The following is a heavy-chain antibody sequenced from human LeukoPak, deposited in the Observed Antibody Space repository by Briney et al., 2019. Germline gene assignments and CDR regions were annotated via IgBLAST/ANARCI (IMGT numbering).Heavy chain of an antibody. CDR2: ISSSGSTI. V-gene: IGHV3-11*04. D-gene: IGHD3-3*01. CDR3: AREKIFNFCSGYYKSDDAFDI. J-gene: IGHJ3*02. CDR1: GFTFSDYY. Sequence: GGSLRLSCAASGFTFSDYYMSWIRQAPGKGLEWVSYISSSGSTIYYADSVKGRFTISRDNAKNSLYLQMNSLRAEDTAVYYCAREKIFNFCSGYYKSDDAFDIWGQGIMVTVSS.